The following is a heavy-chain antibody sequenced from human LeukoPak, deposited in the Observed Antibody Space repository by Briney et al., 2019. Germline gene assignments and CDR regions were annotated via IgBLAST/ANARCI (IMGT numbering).Heavy chain of an antibody. V-gene: IGHV3-43*02. Sequence: GGSLRLSCAASGFTFDDYAMHWVRQAPGKGLEWVSLISGDGGSTYYADSVEGRFTISRDNSKNSLYLQMSSLRTEDTALYYCAISGYSYGFRDYYYYGMDVWGQGTTVTVSS. J-gene: IGHJ6*02. CDR2: ISGDGGST. CDR3: AISGYSYGFRDYYYYGMDV. CDR1: GFTFDDYA. D-gene: IGHD5-18*01.